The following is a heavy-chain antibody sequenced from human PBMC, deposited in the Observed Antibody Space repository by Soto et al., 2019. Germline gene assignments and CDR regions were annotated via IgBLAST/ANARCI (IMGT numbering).Heavy chain of an antibody. Sequence: GGSLRLSCAASGFTFSSYAMSWVRQAPGKGLEWVSAISGSGGSTYYADSVKGRFTISRDNSKNTLYLQMNSLRAEDTAVYYCARERGDIVVVPAAIRPWYFDYWGQGTLVTVSS. CDR3: ARERGDIVVVPAAIRPWYFDY. J-gene: IGHJ4*02. CDR2: ISGSGGST. V-gene: IGHV3-23*01. CDR1: GFTFSSYA. D-gene: IGHD2-2*02.